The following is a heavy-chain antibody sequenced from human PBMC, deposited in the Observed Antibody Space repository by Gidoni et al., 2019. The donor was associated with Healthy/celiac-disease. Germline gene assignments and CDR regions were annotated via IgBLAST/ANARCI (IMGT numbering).Heavy chain of an antibody. CDR3: ARYVWGSYRCFDY. CDR1: GLPFSSYW. D-gene: IGHD3-16*02. J-gene: IGHJ4*02. CDR2: IKQDGSEK. V-gene: IGHV3-7*03. Sequence: EVQLLESGGGLVQPGGSVRLSCAASGLPFSSYWMSWVRQAPRKGLEWVANIKQDGSEKYYFDSVKGRFTISRDNAKNSLYLQMNSLRAEDTAVYYCARYVWGSYRCFDYWGQGTLVTVSS.